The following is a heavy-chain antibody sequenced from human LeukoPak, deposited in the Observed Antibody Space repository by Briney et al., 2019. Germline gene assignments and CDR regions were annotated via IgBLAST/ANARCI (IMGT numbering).Heavy chain of an antibody. D-gene: IGHD1-26*01. CDR2: ISHSGST. Sequence: SETLSLTCTVSGYSISSGYYWGWIRQPPGKGLEWIGEISHSGSTNYNPSLKSRVTISVDTSKNQFSLKLSSVTAADTAVYYCARGGVGAPSAYWGQGALVTVSS. CDR3: ARGGVGAPSAY. J-gene: IGHJ4*02. V-gene: IGHV4-38-2*02. CDR1: GYSISSGYY.